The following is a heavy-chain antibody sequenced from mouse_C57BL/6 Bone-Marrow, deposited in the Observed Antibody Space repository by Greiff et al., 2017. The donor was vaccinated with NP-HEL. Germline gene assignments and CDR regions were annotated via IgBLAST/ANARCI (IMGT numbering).Heavy chain of an antibody. CDR3: ARWGLRRGAY. D-gene: IGHD2-4*01. CDR1: GYTFTSYW. J-gene: IGHJ3*01. Sequence: QVQLQQPGAELVKPGASVKLSCKASGYTFTSYWMHWVKQRPGQGLEWIGMIHPNSGSTNYNEKFKSKATLTVDKSSSTAYLQLSSLTSEDSAVYYCARWGLRRGAYWGQGTRVTVSA. CDR2: IHPNSGST. V-gene: IGHV1-64*01.